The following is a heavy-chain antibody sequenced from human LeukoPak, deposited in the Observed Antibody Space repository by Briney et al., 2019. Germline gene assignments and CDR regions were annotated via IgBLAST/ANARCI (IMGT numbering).Heavy chain of an antibody. CDR2: VSSHGNDG. Sequence: GRSLRLSCAVSEFTFSHFAMHWVRQAPGEGLEWVAVVSSHGNDGYYADSVKGRFTISRDNSKNTLYLQIDSLRAEDTAIYYCTRDAYNFNDFDYWGQGTLVTVSS. J-gene: IGHJ4*02. CDR3: TRDAYNFNDFDY. CDR1: EFTFSHFA. D-gene: IGHD5-24*01. V-gene: IGHV3-30*01.